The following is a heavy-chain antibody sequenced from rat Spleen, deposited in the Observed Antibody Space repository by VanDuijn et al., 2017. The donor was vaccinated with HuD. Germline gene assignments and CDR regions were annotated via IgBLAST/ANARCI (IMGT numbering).Heavy chain of an antibody. CDR1: GSSLTSYN. Sequence: QVHPMESVPVPLQSSQSLSLMCTVSGSSLTSYNMHWVRQRTGKGLEWMGVIWAGGSTDYNSALESRLSISRDTSKSQVFLKMNSLQTEYIATYYCARDVANYYGGTYGIMAAWGQGASVTVSS. CDR2: IWAGGST. J-gene: IGHJ4*01. CDR3: ARDVANYYGGTYGIMAA. D-gene: IGHD1-12*02. V-gene: IGHV2-30*01.